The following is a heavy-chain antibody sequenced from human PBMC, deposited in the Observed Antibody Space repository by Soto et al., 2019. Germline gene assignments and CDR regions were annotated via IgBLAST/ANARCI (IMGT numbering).Heavy chain of an antibody. CDR2: ISAHNGNT. Sequence: QVHLVQSGAEVKKPGASVKVSCKASGYTFTIYGITWVRQAPGQGLEWMGWISAHNGNTDYAQKLQGRVIVTRDTSTSTAYMELRSLISHDTAVYYCARGRYGEYWGQGALVTVSS. CDR1: GYTFTIYG. J-gene: IGHJ4*02. D-gene: IGHD3-10*01. CDR3: ARGRYGEY. V-gene: IGHV1-18*01.